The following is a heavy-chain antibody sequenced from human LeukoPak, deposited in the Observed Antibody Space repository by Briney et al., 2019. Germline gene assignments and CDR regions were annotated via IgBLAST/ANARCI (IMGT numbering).Heavy chain of an antibody. V-gene: IGHV4-59*08. CDR3: ARRDYYYYMDV. Sequence: SETLSLTCTVSGGSISSYYWSWIRQPPGKGLEWIGYIYYSGSTNYNPSLKSRVTISVDTSKNQFSLKLSSVTAADTAVYYCARRDYYYYMDVWGKGTTVTVSS. J-gene: IGHJ6*03. CDR2: IYYSGST. CDR1: GGSISSYY.